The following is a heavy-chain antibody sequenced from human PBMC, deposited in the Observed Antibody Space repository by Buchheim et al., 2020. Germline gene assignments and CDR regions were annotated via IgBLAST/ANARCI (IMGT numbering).Heavy chain of an antibody. D-gene: IGHD6-6*01. V-gene: IGHV4-59*11. CDR2: ILYGGST. J-gene: IGHJ4*02. Sequence: QVQLQESGPGLVKPSETLSLTCTVSGGSISGHYWSWIRQPPGKGLEWIGNILYGGSTNYNPSLKSRVTMSVDASKNPFSLKVNSATAADTAVYYCARDGPYRSSTPFDYWGQGTL. CDR1: GGSISGHY. CDR3: ARDGPYRSSTPFDY.